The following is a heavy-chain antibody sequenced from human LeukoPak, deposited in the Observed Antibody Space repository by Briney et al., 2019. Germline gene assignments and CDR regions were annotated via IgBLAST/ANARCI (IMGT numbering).Heavy chain of an antibody. CDR2: IYSGGST. D-gene: IGHD2-2*02. V-gene: IGHV3-53*01. Sequence: GGSLRLSCAASGFTVSSNYMSWVRQAPGKGLEWVSVIYSGGSTYYADPVKGRFTISRDNSKNTLYLQMNSLRAEDTAVYYCARVARCSSTSCYTLDYWGQGTLVTVSS. J-gene: IGHJ4*02. CDR1: GFTVSSNY. CDR3: ARVARCSSTSCYTLDY.